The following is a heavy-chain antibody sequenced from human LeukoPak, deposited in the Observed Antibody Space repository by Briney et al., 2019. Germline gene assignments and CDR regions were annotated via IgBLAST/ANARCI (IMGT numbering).Heavy chain of an antibody. CDR2: IDYSGTT. Sequence: SETLSLTCTVSGGSISSGGYYWSWIRQHPGKGLEWIGYIDYSGTTYYNPSLKSRVTISVDTSKNQFSLKLSSVTAADTAVYYCARPPPYYYDSSGYLEDFARWGQGTLVTVSS. D-gene: IGHD3-22*01. CDR1: GGSISSGGYY. CDR3: ARPPPYYYDSSGYLEDFAR. V-gene: IGHV4-31*03. J-gene: IGHJ4*02.